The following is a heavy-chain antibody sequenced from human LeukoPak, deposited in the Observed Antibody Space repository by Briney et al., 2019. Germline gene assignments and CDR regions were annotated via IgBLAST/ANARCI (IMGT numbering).Heavy chain of an antibody. CDR3: ARVAGGAAVSCFDP. J-gene: IGHJ5*02. Sequence: PSGTLSLTCAVSGGSISSSYWWSWVRQPPGKGLEWIGEIYHSGSTNYNPSLKSRVTISVDKSKNQFSLKLSSVTAANTAVYYCARVAGGAAVSCFDPWGQGTLVTVSS. CDR1: GGSISSSYW. D-gene: IGHD3-16*01. CDR2: IYHSGST. V-gene: IGHV4-4*02.